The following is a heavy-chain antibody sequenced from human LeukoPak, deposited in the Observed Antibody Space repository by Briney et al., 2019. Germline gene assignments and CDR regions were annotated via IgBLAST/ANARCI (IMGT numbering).Heavy chain of an antibody. CDR3: ARGGIGSSGYRSYFDY. D-gene: IGHD3-22*01. V-gene: IGHV4-61*05. CDR2: IYYSGST. Sequence: SETLSLTCTVSGGSISSSSYYWGWIRQPPGKGLEWIGYIYYSGSTNYNPSLKSRVTISVDTSKNQFSLKLSSVTAADTAVYYCARGGIGSSGYRSYFDYWGQGTLVTVSS. CDR1: GGSISSSSYY. J-gene: IGHJ4*02.